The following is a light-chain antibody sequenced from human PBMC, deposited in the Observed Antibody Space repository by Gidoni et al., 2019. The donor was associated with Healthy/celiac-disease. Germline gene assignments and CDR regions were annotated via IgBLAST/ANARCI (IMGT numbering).Light chain of an antibody. CDR2: DAS. CDR3: QQYNSYSPKHT. Sequence: DIQMTQSPSTLSASVGDRVTITCRDSQSISSWLAWYQQKPGKAPKLLIYDASSLESGVPSRFSGSGSVTEFTLTISSLQPDDFATYYCQQYNSYSPKHTFGQGTKLEIK. V-gene: IGKV1-5*01. J-gene: IGKJ2*01. CDR1: QSISSW.